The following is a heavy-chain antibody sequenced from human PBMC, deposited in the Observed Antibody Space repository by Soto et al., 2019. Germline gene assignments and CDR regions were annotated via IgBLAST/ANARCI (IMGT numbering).Heavy chain of an antibody. D-gene: IGHD6-13*01. CDR1: GGNFTSYA. J-gene: IGHJ5*02. CDR2: IVPLFGTT. CDR3: AKASGRSWYNWFDP. V-gene: IGHV1-69*01. Sequence: QVQLAQSGAEVKKPGSSVKVSCKASGGNFTSYAISWVRQAPGQGLEFMGGIVPLFGTTNYAHKFRGRVTVTADESTSTVFMEMSSLRSEDTAVYYCAKASGRSWYNWFDPWGQGTLVTVST.